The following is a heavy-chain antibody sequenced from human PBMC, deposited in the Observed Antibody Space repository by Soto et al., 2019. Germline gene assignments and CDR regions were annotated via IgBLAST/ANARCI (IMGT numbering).Heavy chain of an antibody. CDR1: GFTFSSYG. CDR2: IWYDGSNK. D-gene: IGHD3-22*01. J-gene: IGHJ4*02. Sequence: GGSLRLSCAASGFTFSSYGMHWVRQAPGKGLEWVAVIWYDGSNKYYADSVKGRFTISRDNSKNTLYLQMNSLRAEDTAVYYCARAWAHYYDSSGYYSDFDYWGQGTLVTVSS. V-gene: IGHV3-33*01. CDR3: ARAWAHYYDSSGYYSDFDY.